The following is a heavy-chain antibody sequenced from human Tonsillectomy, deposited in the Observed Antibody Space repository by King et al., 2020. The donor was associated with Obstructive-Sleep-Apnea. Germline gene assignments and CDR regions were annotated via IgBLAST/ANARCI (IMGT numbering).Heavy chain of an antibody. CDR1: GFTFSSYA. V-gene: IGHV3-23*04. D-gene: IGHD6-19*01. CDR2: ISGSGGST. J-gene: IGHJ4*02. Sequence: VQLVESGGGLVQPGGSLRLTCAASGFTFSSYAMSWVRQAPGKGLEWVSVISGSGGSTYYADSVKGRFTISRDNSKNTLYLQMNSLRAEDTAVYYCAKGMAVAGTSGLSDYWGQGTLVTVSS. CDR3: AKGMAVAGTSGLSDY.